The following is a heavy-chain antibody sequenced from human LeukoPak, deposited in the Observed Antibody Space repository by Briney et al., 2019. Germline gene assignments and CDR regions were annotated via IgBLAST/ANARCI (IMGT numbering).Heavy chain of an antibody. CDR1: GFTFSSYA. V-gene: IGHV3-23*01. Sequence: QTGGSLRLSCAASGFTFSSYAMSWVRQAPGKGLEWVSAISGSGGSTYYADSVKGRFTISRDNSKNTLYLQMNSLRAEDTAVYYCAKVPGLDLGGDYWGQGALVTVSS. CDR3: AKVPGLDLGGDY. D-gene: IGHD5-12*01. CDR2: ISGSGGST. J-gene: IGHJ4*02.